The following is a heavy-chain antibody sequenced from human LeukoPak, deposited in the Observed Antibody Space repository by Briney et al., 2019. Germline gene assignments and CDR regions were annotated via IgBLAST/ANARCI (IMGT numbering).Heavy chain of an antibody. CDR3: ATQTREYSGSYPIDY. V-gene: IGHV3-23*01. D-gene: IGHD1-26*01. J-gene: IGHJ4*02. Sequence: QPGGSLRPSCAASGITFSSYAMCWVRQAPGEGLGWFATISGIGGSTYYEDSVKGGFTISRENSKNTLYLQINSLRAEDTAVYYCATQTREYSGSYPIDYWGQGTLSPSPQ. CDR1: GITFSSYA. CDR2: ISGIGGST.